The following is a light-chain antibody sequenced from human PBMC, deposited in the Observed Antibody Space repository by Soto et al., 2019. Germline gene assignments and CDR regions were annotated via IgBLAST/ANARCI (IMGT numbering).Light chain of an antibody. J-gene: IGKJ5*01. CDR2: DAS. CDR1: QSVSSY. CDR3: QQYNNWPPIT. Sequence: EIVLTQSPATLPLSPGERATLSCRASQSVSSYLAWYQQKPGQAPRLLIYDASNGATGIPARFSGSGSGTDLTLTISSLQSEDFAVYYCQQYNNWPPITFGQGTRLEIK. V-gene: IGKV3-11*01.